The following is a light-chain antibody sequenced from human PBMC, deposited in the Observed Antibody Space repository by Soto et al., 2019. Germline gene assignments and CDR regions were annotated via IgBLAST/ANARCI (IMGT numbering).Light chain of an antibody. CDR2: DAS. V-gene: IGKV3-11*01. CDR1: QSVSSY. J-gene: IGKJ5*01. CDR3: QQRRNWPPSIT. Sequence: EIVLTQSPATLSLSPGERATLSCRASQSVSSYLAWYQQKPGQAPRLLIYDASNRATGIPARFXXXXXXXXXXXXXSSLEPEDFAVYYCQQRRNWPPSITFGQGTRLEIK.